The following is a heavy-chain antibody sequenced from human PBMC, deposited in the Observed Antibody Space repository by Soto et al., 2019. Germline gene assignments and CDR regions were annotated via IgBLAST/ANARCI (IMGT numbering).Heavy chain of an antibody. CDR3: ARGSLFDP. J-gene: IGHJ5*02. D-gene: IGHD3-16*01. CDR2: IYYRGSP. CDR1: GASITTDYY. Sequence: QVQLLESGPKLVKPSQTLSLPCTVSGASITTDYYWTWVRQHPVTGLEWIWHIYYRGSPYYNPSLKCRLNISLDTSKHQFSLQLESMTAADRARYSCARGSLFDPWGQGTQVNVSS. V-gene: IGHV4-31*03.